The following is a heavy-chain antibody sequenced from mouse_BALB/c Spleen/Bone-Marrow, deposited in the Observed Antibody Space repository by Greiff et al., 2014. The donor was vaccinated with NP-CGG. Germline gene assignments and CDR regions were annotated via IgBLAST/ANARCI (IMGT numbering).Heavy chain of an antibody. J-gene: IGHJ3*01. Sequence: QVQLQQSGPELVKPGASVKISCKASGYTFTRYYIHWVKQRPGQGLEWIGWIYPGNVNTKYNEKFKDKATLTADKSPSTAYMQLSSLTSEDSAVYFCARALTGTWFAYWGQGTLVTVSA. CDR1: GYTFTRYY. V-gene: IGHV1S56*01. CDR3: ARALTGTWFAY. CDR2: IYPGNVNT. D-gene: IGHD4-1*01.